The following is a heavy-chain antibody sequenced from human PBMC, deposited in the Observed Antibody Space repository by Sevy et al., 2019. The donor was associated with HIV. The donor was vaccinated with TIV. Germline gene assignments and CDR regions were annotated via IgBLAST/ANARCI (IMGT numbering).Heavy chain of an antibody. CDR1: GGSISSGGYY. D-gene: IGHD4-17*01. CDR2: IYYSGST. Sequence: SETLSLTCTVSGGSISSGGYYWSWIRQHPGKGLEWIGYIYYSGSTYYNPSLKSRVTISLDTSKNQFSLKLSSVTAADTAVYYCARDRDYGGFFDYWGQGTLVTVSS. CDR3: ARDRDYGGFFDY. V-gene: IGHV4-31*03. J-gene: IGHJ4*02.